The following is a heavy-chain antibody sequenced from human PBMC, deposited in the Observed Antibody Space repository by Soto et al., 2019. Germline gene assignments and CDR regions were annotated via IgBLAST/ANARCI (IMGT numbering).Heavy chain of an antibody. CDR1: GGSVSSSSYY. J-gene: IGHJ6*02. Sequence: QLQLQESGPGLLKPSETLSLTCTVSGGSVSSSSYYWDWIRQTPGKGLEWIGNIYYNGRTYYNPSPKSRVTISVDTSKNQFSLKLSSVTAADTAVYYCARRPKSGSFHYYGGDVWGRGTTVTVSS. V-gene: IGHV4-39*01. D-gene: IGHD1-26*01. CDR3: ARRPKSGSFHYYGGDV. CDR2: IYYNGRT.